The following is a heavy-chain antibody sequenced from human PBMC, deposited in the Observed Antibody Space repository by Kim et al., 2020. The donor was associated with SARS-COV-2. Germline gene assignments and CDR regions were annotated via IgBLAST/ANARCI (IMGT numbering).Heavy chain of an antibody. D-gene: IGHD3-9*01. CDR3: AISKGDILTGYGGMDV. Sequence: GGSLRLSCAASGFTFSSYAMSWVRQAPGKGLEWVSAICGGGGSAYYADSVRGRFTVSRDNSKNTLYLQMNSLRAEDTAVYYCAISKGDILTGYGGMDVWGEGTTVTLSS. CDR2: ICGGGGSA. V-gene: IGHV3-23*01. CDR1: GFTFSSYA. J-gene: IGHJ6*04.